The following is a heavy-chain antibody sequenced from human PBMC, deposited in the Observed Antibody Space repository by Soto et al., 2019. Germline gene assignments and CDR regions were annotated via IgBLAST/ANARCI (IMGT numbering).Heavy chain of an antibody. D-gene: IGHD1-1*01. CDR3: ARGPSGDKLDY. CDR2: IYNGGTN. Sequence: PSETLSLTLTVSDVSINTVIYYWSWFRQSPDKCLEWFWHIYNGGTNNNKPSLTSRVTISVNPSNNQFSLNMSSVTSADTAVYNGARGPSGDKLDYWGQGTLVTVSS. V-gene: IGHV4-30-4*02. J-gene: IGHJ4*02. CDR1: DVSINTVIYY.